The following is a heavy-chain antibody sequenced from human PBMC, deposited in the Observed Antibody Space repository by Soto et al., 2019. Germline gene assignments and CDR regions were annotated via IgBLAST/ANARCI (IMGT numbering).Heavy chain of an antibody. Sequence: GGSLRLSCEASGFTFDDYGLSWVRQAPGKGLEWVSAINWNGGNTDYADSVKGRFTISRDNVKRSLYLQMNSLRVDDTAFYYCARGSFAHYFDHWGQGA. CDR2: INWNGGNT. CDR1: GFTFDDYG. J-gene: IGHJ4*02. V-gene: IGHV3-20*04. CDR3: ARGSFAHYFDH.